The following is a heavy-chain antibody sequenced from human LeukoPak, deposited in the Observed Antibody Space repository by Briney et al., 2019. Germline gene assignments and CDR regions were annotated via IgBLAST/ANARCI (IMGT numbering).Heavy chain of an antibody. CDR2: INPNSGGT. Sequence: ASVKVSCKGAGYTCTVCDMHWVRQAPGQGLEWMGWINPNSGGTNYAQKFKGRVTMPRETSISTAYMELSRLRSDDTAVYYCATVDSESYFDYWGQGTLVTVSS. J-gene: IGHJ4*02. CDR3: ATVDSESYFDY. V-gene: IGHV1-2*02. CDR1: GYTCTVCD. D-gene: IGHD1-26*01.